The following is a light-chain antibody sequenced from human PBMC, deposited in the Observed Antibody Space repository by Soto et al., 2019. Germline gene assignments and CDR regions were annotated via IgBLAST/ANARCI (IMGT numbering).Light chain of an antibody. CDR3: QTWGTCSAIVV. V-gene: IGLV4-69*01. CDR1: SGHSNYD. Sequence: QSVLTQSPSASASLGASVKLTCTLSSGHSNYDIAWHQQQPEKGTRYLMNVNSGGSHIKGDGIPDRFSGSSAGAERYLFISGLQSEDEAAEYCQTWGTCSAIVVFGGGTQRTVL. J-gene: IGLJ7*01. CDR2: VNSGGSH.